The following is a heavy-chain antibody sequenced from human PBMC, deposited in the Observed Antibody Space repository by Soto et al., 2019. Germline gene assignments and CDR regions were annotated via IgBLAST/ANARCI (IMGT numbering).Heavy chain of an antibody. D-gene: IGHD6-13*01. CDR3: ARGRRYSSSWYPTGQYFQH. V-gene: IGHV4-34*01. J-gene: IGHJ1*01. Sequence: SETLSLTCAVYGGSFSGYYWSWIRQPPGKGLEWIGEINHSGSTNYNPSLKSRVTISVDTSKNQFSLKLSSVTAADTAVYYCARGRRYSSSWYPTGQYFQHWGQGTLVTVSS. CDR1: GGSFSGYY. CDR2: INHSGST.